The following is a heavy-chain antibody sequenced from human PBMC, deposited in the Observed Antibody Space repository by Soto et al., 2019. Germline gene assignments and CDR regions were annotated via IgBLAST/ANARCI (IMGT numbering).Heavy chain of an antibody. D-gene: IGHD3-3*01. CDR3: ARDFGSRYDFDF. Sequence: PSETLSLTCTVSGVSVSSGAYYWSWIRQPPGKGPEWIGHIYKDGNTRYNPSLKSRVTISIDTSKNQFSLNLSSLTAADTAVYYCARDFGSRYDFDFWGQGTLVTVYS. CDR1: GVSVSSGAYY. CDR2: IYKDGNT. V-gene: IGHV4-61*08. J-gene: IGHJ4*02.